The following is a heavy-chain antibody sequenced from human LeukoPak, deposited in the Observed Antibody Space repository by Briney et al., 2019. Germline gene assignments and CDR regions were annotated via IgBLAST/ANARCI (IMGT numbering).Heavy chain of an antibody. J-gene: IGHJ4*02. D-gene: IGHD5-24*01. CDR1: AYSFTSYW. Sequence: GESPRISCKGSAYSFTSYWISWGRQMPGEGLEWMGRIDPSDSYTNYSPSFQGRVTISADKSISTAYLQWASLKASDTAMYYCASLEMATDYWGQGTLVTVSS. V-gene: IGHV5-10-1*01. CDR2: IDPSDSYT. CDR3: ASLEMATDY.